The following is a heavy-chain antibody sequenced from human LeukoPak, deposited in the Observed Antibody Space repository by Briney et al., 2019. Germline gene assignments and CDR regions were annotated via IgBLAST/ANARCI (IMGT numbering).Heavy chain of an antibody. CDR2: IDPSDSYT. Sequence: KPGESLRISCKGSGYSFTSYWISWVRQMPGKGLEWMGRIDPSDSYTNYSPSFQGQVTISADKSISTAYLQWSSLKASDTAMYYCARRYYYDTSGYYLAHDAFDIWGQGTMVTVSS. D-gene: IGHD3-22*01. V-gene: IGHV5-10-1*04. CDR3: ARRYYYDTSGYYLAHDAFDI. J-gene: IGHJ3*02. CDR1: GYSFTSYW.